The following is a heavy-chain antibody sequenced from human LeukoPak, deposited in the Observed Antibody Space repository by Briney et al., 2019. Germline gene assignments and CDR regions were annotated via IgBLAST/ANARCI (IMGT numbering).Heavy chain of an antibody. J-gene: IGHJ2*01. Sequence: GGSLRLSCAASGFTFSSYAISWVRQAPGKGLEWVSLISGSGGSTYYADSVKGRFTISRDNSKNTLYLQMNSLRAEDTAVYYCAKTGRSNWYFDLWGRGTLVTVSS. D-gene: IGHD1-26*01. CDR1: GFTFSSYA. V-gene: IGHV3-23*01. CDR2: ISGSGGST. CDR3: AKTGRSNWYFDL.